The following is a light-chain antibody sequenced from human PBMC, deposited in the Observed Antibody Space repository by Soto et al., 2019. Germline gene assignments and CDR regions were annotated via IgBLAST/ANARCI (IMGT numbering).Light chain of an antibody. J-gene: IGKJ1*01. CDR3: QQHHEYAAWT. V-gene: IGKV1-5*03. Sequence: DIPMTQSPSTLSASVGDRVTITCRASQSVSIWLAWYQQKPGKAPNLLIYKASSLQSGVPLRFSGSGSGTEFTLTISGLQPEDSATYYCQQHHEYAAWTFGQGTKVEIK. CDR1: QSVSIW. CDR2: KAS.